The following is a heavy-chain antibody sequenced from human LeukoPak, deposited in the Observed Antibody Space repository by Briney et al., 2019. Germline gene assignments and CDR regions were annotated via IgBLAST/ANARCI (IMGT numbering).Heavy chain of an antibody. V-gene: IGHV3-74*01. Sequence: GGSLRLSCAASGFTLSSYWMHWVRQAPGKGLVWVSRINSDGSSTSYADSVKGRFTISRDNAKNTLYLQMNSLRAEDTAVYYCARADYGDYSGGDYWGQGTLVTVSS. CDR3: ARADYGDYSGGDY. CDR2: INSDGSST. CDR1: GFTLSSYW. J-gene: IGHJ4*02. D-gene: IGHD4-17*01.